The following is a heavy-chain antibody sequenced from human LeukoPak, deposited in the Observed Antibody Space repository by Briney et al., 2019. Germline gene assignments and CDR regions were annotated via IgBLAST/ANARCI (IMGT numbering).Heavy chain of an antibody. Sequence: PGGSLRLSCAASGFTFDDYAMHWVRQAPGKGLEWVSAISGSGGSTYYADSVKGRFTISRDNSKNTLYLQMNSLIAEDTAVYYCAKEEYYYGSGRTFDYWGQGTLVTVSS. J-gene: IGHJ4*02. V-gene: IGHV3-23*01. D-gene: IGHD3-10*01. CDR3: AKEEYYYGSGRTFDY. CDR1: GFTFDDYA. CDR2: ISGSGGST.